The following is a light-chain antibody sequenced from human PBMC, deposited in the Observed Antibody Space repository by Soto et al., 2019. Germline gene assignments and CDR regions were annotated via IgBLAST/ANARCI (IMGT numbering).Light chain of an antibody. CDR3: QQRSNWPPLT. CDR1: QSVSSY. CDR2: DAS. V-gene: IGKV3-11*01. Sequence: EIVLTQSPATLSFSPGERATLSCRASQSVSSYLAWYQQKPGQAPRLLLYDASNRATGIPARFSGSGSGTDFTLTINSLEPEDVAVYYCQQRSNWPPLTFGGGTKVEIK. J-gene: IGKJ4*01.